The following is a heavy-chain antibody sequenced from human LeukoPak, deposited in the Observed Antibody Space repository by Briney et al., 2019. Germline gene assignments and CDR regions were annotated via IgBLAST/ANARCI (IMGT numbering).Heavy chain of an antibody. D-gene: IGHD2-2*01. CDR2: INHSGST. CDR3: ARVYCSSTSCYVYFDY. CDR1: GGSFSGYY. Sequence: TSETLSLTCAVYGGSFSGYYWSWIRQPPGKGLEWIGEINHSGSTNYNPSLKSRVTISVDTSKNQFSLKLSSVTAADTAVYYFARVYCSSTSCYVYFDYWGQGTLVTVSS. J-gene: IGHJ4*02. V-gene: IGHV4-34*01.